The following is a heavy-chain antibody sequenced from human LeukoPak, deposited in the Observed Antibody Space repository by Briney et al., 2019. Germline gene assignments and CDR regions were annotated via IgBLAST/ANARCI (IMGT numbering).Heavy chain of an antibody. CDR2: INPNSGGT. CDR1: GYTFTGYY. V-gene: IGHV1-2*02. D-gene: IGHD2-2*01. CDR3: ASRYCSSTSCSYYYYYMDV. J-gene: IGHJ6*03. Sequence: ASVKVSCKASGYTFTGYYMHWVRQAPGQGLEWMGWINPNSGGTNYAQKFQGRVTMTRDRSISTAYMELSRLRSDDTAVYYCASRYCSSTSCSYYYYYMDVWGKGTTVTLSS.